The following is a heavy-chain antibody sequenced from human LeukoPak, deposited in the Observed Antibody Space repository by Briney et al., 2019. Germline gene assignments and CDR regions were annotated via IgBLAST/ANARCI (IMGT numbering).Heavy chain of an antibody. CDR3: ARERSSGWSDY. D-gene: IGHD6-19*01. CDR2: IKTDGSST. CDR1: GFIFRNYN. V-gene: IGHV3-74*01. J-gene: IGHJ4*02. Sequence: GGSLRLSCAASGFIFRNYNMNWVRQAPGKGLVWVSRIKTDGSSTSYADSVKGRFTISRDNAKNTLYMQMNSLRAEDTAVYYCARERSSGWSDYWGQGTLVTVSS.